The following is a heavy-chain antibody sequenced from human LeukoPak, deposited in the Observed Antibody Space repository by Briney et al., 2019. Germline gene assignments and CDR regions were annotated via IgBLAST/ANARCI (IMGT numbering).Heavy chain of an antibody. CDR1: GYTFTSYG. Sequence: ASVKVSCRASGYTFTSYGISWVRQAPGQGLEWMGWISAYNGNTNYAQKLQGRVTMTTDTSTSTAYMELRSLRSDDTAVYYCARLHARKHYFDYWGQGTLVTVSS. CDR3: ARLHARKHYFDY. D-gene: IGHD1-14*01. CDR2: ISAYNGNT. J-gene: IGHJ4*02. V-gene: IGHV1-18*01.